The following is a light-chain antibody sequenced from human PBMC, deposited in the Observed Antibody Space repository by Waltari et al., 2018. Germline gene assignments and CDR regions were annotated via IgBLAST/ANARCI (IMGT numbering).Light chain of an antibody. J-gene: IGKJ1*01. Sequence: EIVMTQSPGTLSVSPGDTATLPCRASHSVRSNLAWYQQKPGQAPRLLMYGASTRATGIPARFSGSGSGTEYTLTISSLQSEDFAVYYCQQYNNWPPWTFGQGTKVEIK. CDR2: GAS. V-gene: IGKV3-15*01. CDR1: HSVRSN. CDR3: QQYNNWPPWT.